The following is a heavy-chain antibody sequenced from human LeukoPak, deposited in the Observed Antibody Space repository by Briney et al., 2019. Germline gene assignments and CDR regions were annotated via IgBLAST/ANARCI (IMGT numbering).Heavy chain of an antibody. CDR3: ARGPPQANCGGDCHYYFDS. CDR1: GFNFSRYA. Sequence: GGSLRLPCAASGFNFSRYAFYWVRQTPGKGLEWVAIVSYDGSKRSYADSVKGRFIVSRDNSKNTLYLYLNSLRVEDTAVYFCARGPPQANCGGDCHYYFDSWGQGTLVTVSS. V-gene: IGHV3-30*04. J-gene: IGHJ4*02. CDR2: VSYDGSKR. D-gene: IGHD2-21*02.